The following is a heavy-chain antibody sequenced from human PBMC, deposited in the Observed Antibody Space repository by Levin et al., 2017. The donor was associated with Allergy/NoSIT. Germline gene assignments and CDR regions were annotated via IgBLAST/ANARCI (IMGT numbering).Heavy chain of an antibody. Sequence: SETLSLTCAVYGGSFSGYYWSWIRQPPGKGLEWIGEINHSGSTNYNPSLKSRVTISVDTSKNQFSLKLSSVTAADTAVYYCARLPHSITMVRGVIPSLRDYWGQGTLVTVSS. J-gene: IGHJ4*02. CDR1: GGSFSGYY. V-gene: IGHV4-34*01. CDR2: INHSGST. CDR3: ARLPHSITMVRGVIPSLRDY. D-gene: IGHD3-10*01.